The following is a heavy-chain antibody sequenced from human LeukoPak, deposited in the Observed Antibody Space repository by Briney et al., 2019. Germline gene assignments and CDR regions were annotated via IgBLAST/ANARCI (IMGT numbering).Heavy chain of an antibody. V-gene: IGHV1-2*02. J-gene: IGHJ5*02. CDR3: ARDYVGDNWFDP. CDR2: ISPNSGGT. D-gene: IGHD3-16*01. Sequence: ASVKVSCKASGYSFTGYYMHWVRQAPGQGLEWMGWISPNSGGTNYAQKFQGRVTMTRDTSISTAYMELSRLRSDDTAVYYCARDYVGDNWFDPWGQGTLVTVSS. CDR1: GYSFTGYY.